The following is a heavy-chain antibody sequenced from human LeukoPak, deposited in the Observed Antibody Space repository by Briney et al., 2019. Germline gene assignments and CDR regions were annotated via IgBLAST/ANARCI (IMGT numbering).Heavy chain of an antibody. D-gene: IGHD4-11*01. CDR2: MKEDGGEI. Sequence: GGSLRLSCAASGFTFSSYAMSWVRQAPGKGLQWVANMKEDGGEINYVDSVTGRFTISRDNARGSLYLQMNSLRAEDTAVYYCVRDRGYSNFDYWGQRSLVTVSS. CDR1: GFTFSSYA. CDR3: VRDRGYSNFDY. J-gene: IGHJ4*02. V-gene: IGHV3-7*01.